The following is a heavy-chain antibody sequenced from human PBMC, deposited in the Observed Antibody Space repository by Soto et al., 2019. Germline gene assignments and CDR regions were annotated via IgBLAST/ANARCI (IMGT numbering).Heavy chain of an antibody. CDR2: INPNNGGT. J-gene: IGHJ4*02. CDR1: GYTFTDYY. CDR3: AREYSSGGQLFDY. V-gene: IGHV1-2*02. Sequence: QVQLVQSGAEVKKPGASVKVSCKASGYTFTDYYMHWVRQAPGQGLEWMGWINPNNGGTNYAQKFQGRVTMTRDTSISTAYMELTRLRSDDTAVYYCAREYSSGGQLFDYWGQGTLVTVSS. D-gene: IGHD6-19*01.